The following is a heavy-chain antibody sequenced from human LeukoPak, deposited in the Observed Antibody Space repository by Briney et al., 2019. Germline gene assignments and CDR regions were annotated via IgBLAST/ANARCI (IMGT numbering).Heavy chain of an antibody. Sequence: PGRSLRLSCATSGFSFTDYPMNWVRQAPGKGLEWISNIRTTAEGAKYAYYADSVKGRVTISRDDGKNTLYLHMNSLRDDDTAVYYCATDLRYAFDYWGQGILVTVSS. V-gene: IGHV3-48*02. CDR2: IRTTAEGAKYA. CDR3: ATDLRYAFDY. J-gene: IGHJ4*02. D-gene: IGHD3-9*01. CDR1: GFSFTDYP.